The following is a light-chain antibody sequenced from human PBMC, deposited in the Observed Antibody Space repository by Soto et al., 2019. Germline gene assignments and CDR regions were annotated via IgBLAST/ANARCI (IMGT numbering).Light chain of an antibody. Sequence: DIQMTQSPSSLSASVGDRVTITCRASQTILDYLNWYQQRPVKAPSLLIYAASSLQSGVPSRFSGSGSGTDFTLTISSLQPDDFATYYCQQSYSAPRTFGQGTKLEIK. CDR3: QQSYSAPRT. J-gene: IGKJ2*01. V-gene: IGKV1-39*01. CDR1: QTILDY. CDR2: AAS.